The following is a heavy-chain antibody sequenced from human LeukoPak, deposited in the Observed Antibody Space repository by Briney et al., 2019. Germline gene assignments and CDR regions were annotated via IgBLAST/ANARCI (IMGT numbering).Heavy chain of an antibody. D-gene: IGHD2-15*01. CDR1: GGSFSGYY. CDR3: ASFDCSGGSCSVDY. CDR2: INHSVST. Sequence: PSETLSLTCAVYGGSFSGYYWSWIRQPPGKGLEWIGEINHSVSTNYNPCLKSRVTISVDTSKNQFSLKLSSVTAADTAVYYCASFDCSGGSCSVDYWGQGTLVTVSP. V-gene: IGHV4-34*01. J-gene: IGHJ4*02.